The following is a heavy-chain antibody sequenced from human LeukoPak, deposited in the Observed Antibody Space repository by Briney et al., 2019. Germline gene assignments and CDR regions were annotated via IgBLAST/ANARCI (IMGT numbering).Heavy chain of an antibody. J-gene: IGHJ4*02. D-gene: IGHD6-13*01. CDR1: GGTFSSYA. V-gene: IGHV1-8*02. CDR2: MNPNSGNT. CDR3: ARGSKQWGHSSSWYRGGDY. Sequence: GASVKVSCKASGGTFSSYAINWVRQATGQGLEWMGWMNPNSGNTGYAQKFQGRVTMTRNTSISTAYMELSSLRSEDTAVYYCARGSKQWGHSSSWYRGGDYWGQGTLVTVSS.